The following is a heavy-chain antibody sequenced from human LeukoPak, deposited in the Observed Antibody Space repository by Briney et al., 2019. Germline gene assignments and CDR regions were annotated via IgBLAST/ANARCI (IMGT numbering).Heavy chain of an antibody. CDR1: GGSISGGSDY. CDR2: IYYSGST. Sequence: SQTLSLTCTLYGGSISGGSDYWSWIRQPPGKGLEWIGYIYYSGSTKYNLSLKSRVTISVDTSKNQLSLKLSSVTAADRAVYYCARGEYGLFDYWGQGTLVTVSS. J-gene: IGHJ4*02. CDR3: ARGEYGLFDY. V-gene: IGHV4-61*01. D-gene: IGHD4/OR15-4a*01.